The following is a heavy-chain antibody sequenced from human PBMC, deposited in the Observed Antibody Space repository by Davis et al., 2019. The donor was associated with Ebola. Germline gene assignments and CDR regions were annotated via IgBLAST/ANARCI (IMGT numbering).Heavy chain of an antibody. V-gene: IGHV1-69*13. J-gene: IGHJ4*02. CDR1: GGTFSSYA. CDR2: IIPIFGTA. Sequence: AASVKVSCKASGGTFSSYAISWVRQAPGQGLEWMGGIIPIFGTANYAQKFQGRVTITADESTSTAYMELSSLRAEDTAVYYCARVRGVEIVLMVYAMREFDYWGQGTLVTVSS. D-gene: IGHD2-8*01. CDR3: ARVRGVEIVLMVYAMREFDY.